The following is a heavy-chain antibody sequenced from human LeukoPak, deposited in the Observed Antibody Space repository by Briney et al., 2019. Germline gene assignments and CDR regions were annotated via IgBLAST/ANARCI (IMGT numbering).Heavy chain of an antibody. Sequence: PGGSLRLSCAASGFTFSSSAMSWVRQAPGKGLEWVSAISGSGGSTYYADSVKGRFTISRDNSKNTLYLQMNSLRAEDTAVYYCAILSWYSCGWYYRDAFDIWGQGTMVTVSS. D-gene: IGHD6-19*01. CDR1: GFTFSSSA. J-gene: IGHJ3*02. CDR2: ISGSGGST. CDR3: AILSWYSCGWYYRDAFDI. V-gene: IGHV3-23*01.